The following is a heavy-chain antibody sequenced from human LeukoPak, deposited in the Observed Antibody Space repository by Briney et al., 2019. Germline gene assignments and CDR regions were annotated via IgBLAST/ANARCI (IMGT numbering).Heavy chain of an antibody. D-gene: IGHD3-22*01. CDR2: ISAYNGNT. Sequence: ASVNVSCKASGYTFSSYSISWVRRAPGQGFEWMGWISAYNGNTNYAQNLQGRVTMTTDTSTSTVYMELRSLRSDDTAVYFCARESGYYDTSGYYYWFDPWGQGTLVTVSS. J-gene: IGHJ5*02. V-gene: IGHV1-18*01. CDR1: GYTFSSYS. CDR3: ARESGYYDTSGYYYWFDP.